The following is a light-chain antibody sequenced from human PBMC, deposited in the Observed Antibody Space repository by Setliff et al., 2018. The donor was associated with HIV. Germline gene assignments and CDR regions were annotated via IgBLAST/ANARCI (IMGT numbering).Light chain of an antibody. CDR3: CSYTSSTTLL. Sequence: ALTQPASVSGSPGQSITISCTGTSSDVGGYNFASWYQQYPGKAPKLLIFEVSNRPSGVSNRFSGSKPGNTASPTISGLQAEDEADYYCCSYTSSTTLLFGGGTKVTVL. V-gene: IGLV2-14*01. CDR2: EVS. J-gene: IGLJ3*02. CDR1: SSDVGGYNF.